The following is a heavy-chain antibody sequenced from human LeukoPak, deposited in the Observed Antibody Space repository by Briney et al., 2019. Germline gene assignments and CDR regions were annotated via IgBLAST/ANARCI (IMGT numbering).Heavy chain of an antibody. Sequence: ASVKVSCKASGYTFTSYDINWVRQATGQGFEWMGWMNPNSGNTGYAQKFQGRVTMTRNTSISTAYMELSSLRSEDTAVYYCARGQDSSGYYYVYYYYYGMDVWGQGTTVTVSS. J-gene: IGHJ6*02. D-gene: IGHD3-22*01. CDR3: ARGQDSSGYYYVYYYYYGMDV. V-gene: IGHV1-8*01. CDR2: MNPNSGNT. CDR1: GYTFTSYD.